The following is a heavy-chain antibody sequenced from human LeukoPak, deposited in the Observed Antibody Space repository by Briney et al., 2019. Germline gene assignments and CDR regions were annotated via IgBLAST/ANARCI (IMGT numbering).Heavy chain of an antibody. CDR3: ASNKAGGSGSHSAYLY. J-gene: IGHJ4*02. V-gene: IGHV1-2*02. CDR1: GYTFTGYY. D-gene: IGHD3-10*01. CDR2: INPNSGGT. Sequence: ASVKVSCKASGYTFTGYYMHWVRQAPGQGLEWMGWINPNSGGTNYAQKFQGRVTMTRDTSISTAYMELSRLRSDDTAVYYCASNKAGGSGSHSAYLYWGQGTLVTVSS.